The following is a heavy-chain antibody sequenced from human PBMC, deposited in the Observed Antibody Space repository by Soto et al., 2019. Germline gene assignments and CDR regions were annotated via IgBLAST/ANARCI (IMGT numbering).Heavy chain of an antibody. Sequence: GGSLRLSCAASGFTVSSNYMSWVRQAPGKGLEWVSVIYSGGSTYYADSVKGRFTISRDNSKNTLYLQMNSLRAEDTAVYYCARILVDDFWSCSLSHRRHYYDMDVWRQGTTITVSS. D-gene: IGHD3-3*01. CDR3: ARILVDDFWSCSLSHRRHYYDMDV. CDR1: GFTVSSNY. J-gene: IGHJ6*02. CDR2: IYSGGST. V-gene: IGHV3-53*01.